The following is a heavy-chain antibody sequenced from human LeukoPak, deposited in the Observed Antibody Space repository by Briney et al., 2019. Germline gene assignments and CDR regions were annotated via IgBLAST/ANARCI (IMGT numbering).Heavy chain of an antibody. J-gene: IGHJ4*02. Sequence: GSLRLSCAASRFTFSACGMHWVRQAPGKGLEWVAAISFDGSHKYYADSVKGRFTISRDNSMNTLYLQMNSLRAEDTAVYYRAKGTAVDRQYFENWGQGTLVTVSS. D-gene: IGHD1-1*01. CDR3: AKGTAVDRQYFEN. V-gene: IGHV3-30*18. CDR2: ISFDGSHK. CDR1: RFTFSACG.